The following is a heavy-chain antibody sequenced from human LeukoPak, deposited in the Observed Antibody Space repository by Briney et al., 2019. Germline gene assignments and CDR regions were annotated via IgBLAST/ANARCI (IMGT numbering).Heavy chain of an antibody. V-gene: IGHV1-2*02. CDR2: INPNSGGT. CDR3: ARDWTYYYGSGIDY. CDR1: GYTFTIYG. J-gene: IGHJ4*02. D-gene: IGHD3-10*01. Sequence: ASVKVSCKASGYTFTIYGISWVRQAPGQGLEWMGWINPNSGGTNYAQKFQGRVTMTRDTSISTAYMELSRLRSDDTAVYYCARDWTYYYGSGIDYWGQGTLVTVSS.